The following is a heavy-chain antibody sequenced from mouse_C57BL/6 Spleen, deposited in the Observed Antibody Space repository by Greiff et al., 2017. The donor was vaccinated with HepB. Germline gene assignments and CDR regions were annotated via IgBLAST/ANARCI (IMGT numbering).Heavy chain of an antibody. CDR3: LYSNFGY. D-gene: IGHD2-5*01. V-gene: IGHV1-15*01. CDR1: GYTFTDYE. Sequence: QVQLQQSGAELVRPGASVTLSCKASGYTFTDYEMHWVKQTPVHGLEWIGAIDPETGGTAYNQKFKGKAILTAYKSSSTAYMALRSLTSEDSAVYYCLYSNFGYWGQGTTLTVSS. CDR2: IDPETGGT. J-gene: IGHJ2*01.